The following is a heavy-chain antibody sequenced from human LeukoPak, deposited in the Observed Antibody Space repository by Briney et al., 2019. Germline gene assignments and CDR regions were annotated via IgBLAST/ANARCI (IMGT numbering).Heavy chain of an antibody. CDR1: GFTSSSYA. D-gene: IGHD1-26*01. CDR2: ISGSGGST. V-gene: IGHV3-23*01. Sequence: GGSLRLSCAASGFTSSSYAMSWVRQAPGKGLEWVSAISGSGGSTYYADSVKGRFTISRDNSKNTLYLQMNSLRAEDTAVYYCAKTHQWELPKEYYFDYWGQGTLVTVSS. J-gene: IGHJ4*02. CDR3: AKTHQWELPKEYYFDY.